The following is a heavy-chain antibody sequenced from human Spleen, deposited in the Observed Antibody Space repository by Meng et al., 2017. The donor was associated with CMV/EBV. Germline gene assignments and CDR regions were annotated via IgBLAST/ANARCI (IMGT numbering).Heavy chain of an antibody. D-gene: IGHD2-2*01. Sequence: VKVSCKTSGGSFSDYTLSWVRQAPGQGLEWMGRIMPFVHISHYAQKFQGRITITADKSTSTAYMELSSLRSEDTAVYYCTRLGYCSSPTCLTDVDYWGQGTLVTVSS. CDR2: IMPFVHIS. J-gene: IGHJ4*02. V-gene: IGHV1-69*02. CDR1: GGSFSDYT. CDR3: TRLGYCSSPTCLTDVDY.